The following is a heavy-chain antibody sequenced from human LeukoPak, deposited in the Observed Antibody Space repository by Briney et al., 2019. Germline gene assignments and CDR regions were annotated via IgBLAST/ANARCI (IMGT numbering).Heavy chain of an antibody. D-gene: IGHD4-17*01. V-gene: IGHV3-23*05. Sequence: PGGSLRLSCVVSGFTLSNSAMTWVRQAPGKGLEWVAIIGDSDTSTNYPDSVRGRFIISRDNSKHTLHLQMDSLRVEDTAVYYCAKGPTLTSFGSWGQGTLVTVSS. CDR2: IGDSDTST. J-gene: IGHJ4*01. CDR3: AKGPTLTSFGS. CDR1: GFTLSNSA.